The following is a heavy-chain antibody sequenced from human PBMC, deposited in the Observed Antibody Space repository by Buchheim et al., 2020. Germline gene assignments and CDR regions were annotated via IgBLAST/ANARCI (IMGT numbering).Heavy chain of an antibody. CDR1: GFTFSSYG. CDR2: IRYDGSNK. CDR3: AKDSENSGYSYGSIDY. J-gene: IGHJ4*02. Sequence: QVQLVESGGGVVQPGRSLRLSCAASGFTFSSYGMHWVRQAPGKGLEWVAFIRYDGSNKYYADSVKGRFTISRDNSKNTLYLQTNSLRAEDTAVYYCAKDSENSGYSYGSIDYWGQGTL. V-gene: IGHV3-30*02. D-gene: IGHD5-18*01.